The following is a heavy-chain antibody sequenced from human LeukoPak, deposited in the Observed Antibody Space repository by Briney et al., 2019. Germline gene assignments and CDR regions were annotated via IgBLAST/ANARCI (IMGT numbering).Heavy chain of an antibody. V-gene: IGHV3-30-3*01. CDR3: ARVIKSVRGVIISGPFDY. CDR1: GFTFSSYA. CDR2: ISYDGSNK. J-gene: IGHJ4*02. Sequence: GGSLRLSCAASGFTFSSYAMRWVRQAPGKGLEWVAVISYDGSNKYYADSVKGRFTISRDNSKNTLYLQMNSLRAEDTAVYYCARVIKSVRGVIISGPFDYWGQGTLVTVSS. D-gene: IGHD3-10*01.